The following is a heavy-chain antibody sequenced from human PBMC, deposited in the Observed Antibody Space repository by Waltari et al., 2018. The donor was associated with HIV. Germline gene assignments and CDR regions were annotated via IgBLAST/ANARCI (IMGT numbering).Heavy chain of an antibody. D-gene: IGHD3-10*01. CDR3: ARRGSSASPLTL. Sequence: QVQLQQWGAGLLKPSETLSLTCSVYGGAVQNFYWNWIRQTPDEGLKWIGEINHGGDTNVNPSLKSRVIMSIDTSKYEISLNLTSVSVADTALYFCARRGSSASPLTLWGRGSRVTVSS. J-gene: IGHJ4*02. CDR1: GGAVQNFY. CDR2: INHGGDT. V-gene: IGHV4-34*01.